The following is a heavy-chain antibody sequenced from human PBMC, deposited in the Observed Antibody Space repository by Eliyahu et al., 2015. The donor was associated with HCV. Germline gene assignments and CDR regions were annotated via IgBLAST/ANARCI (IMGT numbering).Heavy chain of an antibody. D-gene: IGHD6-13*01. CDR3: ARDYSSSWTWDY. Sequence: QVQLVESGGGVVQPGRSLRLSCAASGFTFSSYGMHWVRQAPGKGLEWVAVISYDGSNKYYADSVKGRFTISRDNSKNTLYLQMNSLRAEDTAVYYCARDYSSSWTWDYWGQGTLVTVSS. J-gene: IGHJ4*02. V-gene: IGHV3-30*03. CDR1: GFTFSSYG. CDR2: ISYDGSNK.